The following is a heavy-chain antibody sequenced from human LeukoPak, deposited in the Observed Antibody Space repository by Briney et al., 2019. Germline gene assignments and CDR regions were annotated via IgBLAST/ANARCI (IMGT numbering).Heavy chain of an antibody. J-gene: IGHJ3*02. CDR2: INPNSGGT. V-gene: IGHV1-2*02. D-gene: IGHD4-17*01. Sequence: GASVKVSCKASGYTFTGYYMHWVRQAPGQGLEWMGWINPNSGGTNYAQKFQGRVTMTRDTSISTAYMELSRLRSDDTAVYYCARGGLTTVTTLGAFDIWGQGTMVTVSS. CDR1: GYTFTGYY. CDR3: ARGGLTTVTTLGAFDI.